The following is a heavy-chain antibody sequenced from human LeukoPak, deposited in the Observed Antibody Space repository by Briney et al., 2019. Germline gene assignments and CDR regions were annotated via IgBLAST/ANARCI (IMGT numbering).Heavy chain of an antibody. CDR3: AKGSGYDTDFDY. CDR1: GFTFSTYV. CDR2: ISGSGDNT. D-gene: IGHD3-9*01. V-gene: IGHV3-23*01. J-gene: IGHJ4*02. Sequence: GGSLRLSCATSGFTFSTYVMSWVRQAPGKGLEWVSGISGSGDNTYYADSVKGRFTIFRDNSKNTLYLQMNSLRAEDTAVYYCAKGSGYDTDFDYWGQGTLVTVSS.